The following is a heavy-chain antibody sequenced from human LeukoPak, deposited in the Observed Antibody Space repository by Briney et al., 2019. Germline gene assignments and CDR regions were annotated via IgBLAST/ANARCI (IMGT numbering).Heavy chain of an antibody. CDR2: IWFDGSNK. Sequence: PGRSLRLSCAASGFTFSSYGMHWVRQAPGKGLEWVALIWFDGSNKYYADSVKGRFTISRDNSKNTLYLQMNSLRAEDTAVYYCAKGRLGYCSSTSCYGPDYWGQGTLVTVSS. V-gene: IGHV3-33*06. CDR3: AKGRLGYCSSTSCYGPDY. D-gene: IGHD2-2*01. J-gene: IGHJ4*02. CDR1: GFTFSSYG.